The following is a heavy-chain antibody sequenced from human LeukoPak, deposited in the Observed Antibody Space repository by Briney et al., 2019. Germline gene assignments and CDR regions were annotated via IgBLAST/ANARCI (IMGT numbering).Heavy chain of an antibody. CDR2: IYTSGST. J-gene: IGHJ6*03. D-gene: IGHD3-9*01. CDR3: ARAHTYYDILTGKYYYYYYYMDV. V-gene: IGHV4-61*02. Sequence: SETLSLTCTVSGGSISSGSYYWSWIRQPAGKGLEWIGRIYTSGSTNYNPSLKSRVTISVDTSKNQFSLKLSSVTAADTAVYYCARAHTYYDILTGKYYYYYYYMDVWGKGTTVTISS. CDR1: GGSISSGSYY.